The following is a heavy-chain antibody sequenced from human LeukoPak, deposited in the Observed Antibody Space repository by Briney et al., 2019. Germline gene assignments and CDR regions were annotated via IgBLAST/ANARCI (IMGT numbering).Heavy chain of an antibody. J-gene: IGHJ4*02. CDR2: IYPGDSDT. V-gene: IGHV5-51*01. D-gene: IGHD2-15*01. CDR1: GYSFTSYW. Sequence: GESLKISCKGSGYSFTSYWIGWVRQMPGKGLEWMGIIYPGDSDTRYSPSFRGQVTISAGKSISTAYLQWSIVKASDTAMYYCARRYCSGGSCYTFFVYWGQGILITVS. CDR3: ARRYCSGGSCYTFFVY.